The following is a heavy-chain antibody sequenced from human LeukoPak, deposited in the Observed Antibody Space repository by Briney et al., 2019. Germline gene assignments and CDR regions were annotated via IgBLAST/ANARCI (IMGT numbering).Heavy chain of an antibody. J-gene: IGHJ5*02. CDR1: GGSISSSSYC. CDR2: IYYSGTS. CDR3: ARGRYSAGDNWFDP. V-gene: IGHV4-39*01. D-gene: IGHD3-9*01. Sequence: PSETPSLTCTVSGGSISSSSYCWGWIRQPPGKGLEWIGSIYYSGTSYYNPSLKSRVTISVDTSKNQFSLRLTSVTAADTAVYYCARGRYSAGDNWFDPWGQGTLVTVSS.